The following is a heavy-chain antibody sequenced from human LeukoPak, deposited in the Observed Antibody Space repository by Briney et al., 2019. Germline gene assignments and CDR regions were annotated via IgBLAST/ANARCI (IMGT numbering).Heavy chain of an antibody. J-gene: IGHJ4*02. V-gene: IGHV3-23*01. CDR3: AKAGRLQAVAGWIDH. Sequence: GGSLTLSYSASGFNFSNYVMIWVRQAPGKGLESFAAIGGGVTTYYADYVKGRFTISRDNSKNTLYLQMNSLRAEDTAIYYCAKAGRLQAVAGWIDHWGQGTLVTVS. CDR2: IGGGVTT. CDR1: GFNFSNYV. D-gene: IGHD6-19*01.